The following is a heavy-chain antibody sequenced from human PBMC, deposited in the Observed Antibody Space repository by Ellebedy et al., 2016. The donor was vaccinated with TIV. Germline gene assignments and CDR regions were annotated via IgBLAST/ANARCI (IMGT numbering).Heavy chain of an antibody. J-gene: IGHJ4*02. D-gene: IGHD1-26*01. V-gene: IGHV4-59*08. CDR3: ARRLVGDTVPFDY. CDR2: IYYSGST. Sequence: MPSETLSLTCTVSGGSISSYYWSWIRQPPGKGLEWIGYIYYSGSTNYNPSLKSRVTISVDTSKNQFSLKLSSVTAADTAVYYCARRLVGDTVPFDYWGQGTLVTVSS. CDR1: GGSISSYY.